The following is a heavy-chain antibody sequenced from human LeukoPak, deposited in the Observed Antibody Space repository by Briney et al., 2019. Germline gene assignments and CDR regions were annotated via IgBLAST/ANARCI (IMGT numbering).Heavy chain of an antibody. CDR2: IYDSGNT. CDR3: ARETSLMGYASGLGFNY. V-gene: IGHV4-59*02. Sequence: SGTLSLTCTVSGGSVSSWYWSWVRQPPGKGLEWVGDIYDSGNTYYKPSPTSRVTISIDTSKNQFSLRLPSVTAADTATYYCARETSLMGYASGLGFNYWGQGILVTVSS. CDR1: GGSVSSWY. J-gene: IGHJ4*02. D-gene: IGHD6-19*01.